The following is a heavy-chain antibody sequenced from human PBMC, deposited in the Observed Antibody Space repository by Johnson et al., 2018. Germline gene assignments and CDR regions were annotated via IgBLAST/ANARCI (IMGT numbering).Heavy chain of an antibody. V-gene: IGHV3-23*04. CDR2: ISGSGGST. Sequence: EVQLVESGGGLVQPGGSLRLSCAASGFTFSNYAMSWVRQAPGKGLEWVSVISGSGGSTYYADSVKGRFIISRDNSKNTLYLQMNRLRAEDTAVYYCARGGRGVLAAEGGYWGQGTLVTVSS. CDR1: GFTFSNYA. CDR3: ARGGRGVLAAEGGY. D-gene: IGHD2-15*01. J-gene: IGHJ4*02.